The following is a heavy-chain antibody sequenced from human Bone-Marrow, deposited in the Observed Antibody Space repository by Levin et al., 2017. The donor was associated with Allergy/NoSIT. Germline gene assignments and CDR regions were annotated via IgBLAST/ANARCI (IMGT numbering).Heavy chain of an antibody. Sequence: PGGSLRLSCAASGFTFGSYAMHWVRQAPGKGLEWVAVISYDGSNRYYADSIKGRFTISRDNSKNRLYLQMNSLRAEDTAVYYCARDHSAAAAVEIDYWGQGTLVTVSS. J-gene: IGHJ4*02. D-gene: IGHD6-13*01. CDR1: GFTFGSYA. CDR2: ISYDGSNR. CDR3: ARDHSAAAAVEIDY. V-gene: IGHV3-30-3*01.